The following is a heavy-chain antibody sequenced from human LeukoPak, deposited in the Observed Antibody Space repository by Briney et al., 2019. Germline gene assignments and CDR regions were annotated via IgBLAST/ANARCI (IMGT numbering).Heavy chain of an antibody. D-gene: IGHD3-3*01. CDR2: MYYSGST. CDR3: AGESGYSPNFDY. CDR1: GGSISSSGYY. J-gene: IGHJ4*02. V-gene: IGHV4-39*07. Sequence: SETLSLTCTVSGGSISSSGYYWGWIRQPPGKGLEWIGSMYYSGSTYYNPSLKSRVTISVDTSKNQFSLKLSSVTAADTAVYYCAGESGYSPNFDYWGQGTLVTVSS.